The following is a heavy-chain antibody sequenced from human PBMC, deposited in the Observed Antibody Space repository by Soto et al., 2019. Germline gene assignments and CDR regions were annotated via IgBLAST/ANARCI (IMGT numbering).Heavy chain of an antibody. D-gene: IGHD1-7*01. CDR1: GGSLSSSSYY. Sequence: SETLSLTCTVSGGSLSSSSYYWGWIRQPPGKGLEWIGSIYYSGSTYYNPSLKRRVTISVDTSKNQFSLKLSSVTAADTAVYYCARHRSSIPGTKPGGMDVWGQGTTVTVSS. J-gene: IGHJ6*02. V-gene: IGHV4-39*01. CDR3: ARHRSSIPGTKPGGMDV. CDR2: IYYSGST.